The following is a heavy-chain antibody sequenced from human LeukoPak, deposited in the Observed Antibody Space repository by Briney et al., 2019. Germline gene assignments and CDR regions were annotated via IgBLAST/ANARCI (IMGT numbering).Heavy chain of an antibody. CDR3: AREGYGNFDY. D-gene: IGHD5-18*01. CDR2: IYYSGST. CDR1: GGSISSYY. Sequence: SETLSLTCTVSGGSISSYYWSWIRQPPGKGLEWIGYIYYSGSTNYNPSLKSRVTISVDTSRNQFSLKLSSVTAADTAVYYCAREGYGNFDYWGQGTLVTVSS. J-gene: IGHJ4*02. V-gene: IGHV4-59*01.